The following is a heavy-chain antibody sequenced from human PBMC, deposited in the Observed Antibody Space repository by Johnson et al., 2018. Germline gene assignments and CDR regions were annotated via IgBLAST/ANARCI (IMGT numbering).Heavy chain of an antibody. Sequence: VQLVESGGGLVKPGGSLRLSCAASGFTFSNAWMSWVRQAPGKGLEWVSAISGSGGSTYYADPVKGRFTISRENSKNTLYLQMNSLRAEDTAVYYCAKYSSPYYYYMDVWGKGTTVTVSS. V-gene: IGHV3-23*04. CDR2: ISGSGGST. D-gene: IGHD6-13*01. CDR1: GFTFSNAW. J-gene: IGHJ6*03. CDR3: AKYSSPYYYYMDV.